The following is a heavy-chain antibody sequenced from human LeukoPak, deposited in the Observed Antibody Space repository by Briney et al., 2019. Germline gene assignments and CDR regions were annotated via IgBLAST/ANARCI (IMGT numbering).Heavy chain of an antibody. J-gene: IGHJ4*02. CDR3: ARAHYYYGSGSYSFDY. Sequence: GGSLRLSCAASGFTFSRYAMSWVRQAPGKGLEWVSAISGSGGRTYYADSVKGRFTISRDNSKNTLYLQMNSLRAEDTAVYYCARAHYYYGSGSYSFDYWGQGTLVTVSS. V-gene: IGHV3-23*01. D-gene: IGHD3-10*01. CDR1: GFTFSRYA. CDR2: ISGSGGRT.